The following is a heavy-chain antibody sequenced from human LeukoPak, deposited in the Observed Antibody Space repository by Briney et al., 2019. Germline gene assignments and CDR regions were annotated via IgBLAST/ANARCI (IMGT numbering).Heavy chain of an antibody. CDR3: AKARYSSSWAFDY. Sequence: GGSLRLSCAASGFTFSSYAMSWVRQAPGKGLEWVSAISGSGGSTYYADSVKGRFTISRDNSKDTLYLQMNSLRAEDTAVYYCAKARYSSSWAFDYWGQGTLVTVSS. J-gene: IGHJ4*02. D-gene: IGHD6-13*01. V-gene: IGHV3-23*01. CDR2: ISGSGGST. CDR1: GFTFSSYA.